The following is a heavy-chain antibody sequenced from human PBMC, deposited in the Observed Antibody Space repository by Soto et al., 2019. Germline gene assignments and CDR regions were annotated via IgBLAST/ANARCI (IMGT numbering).Heavy chain of an antibody. Sequence: EVQLVESGGGLVQPGGSLRLSCAASGFTFTSYWMHWVRQTPEKGLVWVSHINSDGSSTNYADSVRGRFTISRDNAKNTRYLQMNSLRAEDTAVYYCATLGGSGWRDYWGQGTLVTVSS. CDR1: GFTFTSYW. V-gene: IGHV3-74*01. D-gene: IGHD6-19*01. J-gene: IGHJ4*02. CDR2: INSDGSST. CDR3: ATLGGSGWRDY.